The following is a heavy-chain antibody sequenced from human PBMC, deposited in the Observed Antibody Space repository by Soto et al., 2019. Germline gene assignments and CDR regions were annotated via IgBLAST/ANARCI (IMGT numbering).Heavy chain of an antibody. CDR3: ARGVLMVYAI. CDR2: INHSGST. D-gene: IGHD2-8*01. Sequence: QVQLQQWGAGLLKPSETLSLTCAVYGGSFSGYYWSWIRQPPGKGLEWIGEINHSGSTNYNPSLKSRVTISVDTSKTQFSLKLSSVTAADTPVYYCARGVLMVYAIWGQGTLVTVSS. CDR1: GGSFSGYY. J-gene: IGHJ4*02. V-gene: IGHV4-34*01.